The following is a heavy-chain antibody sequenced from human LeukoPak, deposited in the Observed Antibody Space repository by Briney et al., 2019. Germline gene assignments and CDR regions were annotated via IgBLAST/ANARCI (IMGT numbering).Heavy chain of an antibody. Sequence: PGGSLRLSCAASGFTFSSYWMHWVRQAPGNGLVWVSRINSDGSSTSYADSVKGRFTISRDNAKNTLYLQMNSLRAEDTAVYYCARWGLVAATNWFDPWGQGTLVTVSS. CDR2: INSDGSST. D-gene: IGHD2-15*01. V-gene: IGHV3-74*01. CDR3: ARWGLVAATNWFDP. CDR1: GFTFSSYW. J-gene: IGHJ5*02.